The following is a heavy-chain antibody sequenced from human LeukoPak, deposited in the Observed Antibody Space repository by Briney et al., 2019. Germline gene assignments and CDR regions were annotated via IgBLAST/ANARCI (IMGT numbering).Heavy chain of an antibody. CDR3: AGYPDYSGNRGCFDY. D-gene: IGHD4-23*01. CDR2: IYYSGST. V-gene: IGHV4-31*03. J-gene: IGHJ4*02. CDR1: GGSISSGGYY. Sequence: PSETLSLTCTVSGGSISSGGYYWRWIRQHPGKGLEWIGYIYYSGSTYYNPSLKSRVTISVDTSKNQFSLKLSSVTAADTAVYYCAGYPDYSGNRGCFDYWGQGTLVTVSS.